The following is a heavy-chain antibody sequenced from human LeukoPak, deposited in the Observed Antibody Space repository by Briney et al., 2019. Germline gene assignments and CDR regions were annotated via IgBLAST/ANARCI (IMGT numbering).Heavy chain of an antibody. J-gene: IGHJ4*02. CDR3: ARDYNRRLDY. CDR2: ISAYNGNT. V-gene: IGHV1-18*04. CDR1: GYTFTGYY. D-gene: IGHD5-24*01. Sequence: ASVKVSCKASGYTFTGYYMHWVRQAPGQGLEWMGWISAYNGNTNYAQKLQGRVTMTTDTSTSTAYMELRSLRSDDTAVYYCARDYNRRLDYWGQGTLVTVSS.